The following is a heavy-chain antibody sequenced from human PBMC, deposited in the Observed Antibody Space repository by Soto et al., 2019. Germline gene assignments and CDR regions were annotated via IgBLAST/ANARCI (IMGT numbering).Heavy chain of an antibody. CDR2: ISAYNGNT. CDR1: GYTFTSYG. V-gene: IGHV1-18*01. CDR3: ARGITIFGVVSPDYGMDV. D-gene: IGHD3-3*01. Sequence: GASVMVSCRASGYTFTSYGISWVRQAPGQGLEWMGWISAYNGNTNYAQKLQGRVTMTTDTSTSTAYMELRSLRSDDTAVYYCARGITIFGVVSPDYGMDVWGQGTTVTVSS. J-gene: IGHJ6*02.